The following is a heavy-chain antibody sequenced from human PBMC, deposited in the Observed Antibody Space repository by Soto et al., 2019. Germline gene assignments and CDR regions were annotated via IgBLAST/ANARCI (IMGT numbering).Heavy chain of an antibody. J-gene: IGHJ4*02. Sequence: PGGSLRLSCAASGFTFSSYGMHWVRQAPGKGLEWVAVISYDGSNKYYADSVKGRFTISRDNSKNTLYLQMNSLRAEDTAVYYCAKDFGREGADYPLDYWGKGTLVTVSS. CDR3: AKDFGREGADYPLDY. CDR2: ISYDGSNK. CDR1: GFTFSSYG. V-gene: IGHV3-30*18. D-gene: IGHD4-17*01.